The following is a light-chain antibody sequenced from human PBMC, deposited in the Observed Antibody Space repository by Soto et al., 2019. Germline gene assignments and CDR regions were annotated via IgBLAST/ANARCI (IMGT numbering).Light chain of an antibody. CDR2: KAS. V-gene: IGKV1-5*03. CDR3: RQYNSDST. CDR1: QSISIW. J-gene: IGKJ1*01. Sequence: IQMTQSPSTLSASVGDRVTITCRASQSISIWLAWYQQKPGKAPKLLIYKASSLESEVPSRFSGSGSGTEFTVAINSLQPDDSATYYCRQYNSDSTFGQVTNVEIK.